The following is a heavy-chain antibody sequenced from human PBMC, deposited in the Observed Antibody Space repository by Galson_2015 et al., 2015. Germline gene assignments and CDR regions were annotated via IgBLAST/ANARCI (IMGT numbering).Heavy chain of an antibody. Sequence: SETLSLTCTVSGGSISSYYWSWIRQPPGKGLEWIGYIYYSGSTNYNPSLKSRVTISVDTSKNQFPLKLSSVTAADTAVYYCARHYDFWSGYYCSLSNWGQGTLVTVSS. J-gene: IGHJ4*02. CDR2: IYYSGST. CDR3: ARHYDFWSGYYCSLSN. D-gene: IGHD3-3*01. CDR1: GGSISSYY. V-gene: IGHV4-59*01.